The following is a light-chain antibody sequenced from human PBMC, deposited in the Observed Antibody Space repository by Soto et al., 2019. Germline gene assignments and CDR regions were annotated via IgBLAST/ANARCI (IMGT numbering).Light chain of an antibody. CDR1: SSDVGAYDY. V-gene: IGLV2-14*01. Sequence: QSALTQPASVSRSPGQSIAIACTGTSSDVGAYDYVSWYQQHPGKAPKVMIYDVTNRPSGVSNRFSGSKSGNTASLTISGLQAEDEADYYCSSYTSSSTYVFGTGTKGTVL. CDR3: SSYTSSSTYV. CDR2: DVT. J-gene: IGLJ1*01.